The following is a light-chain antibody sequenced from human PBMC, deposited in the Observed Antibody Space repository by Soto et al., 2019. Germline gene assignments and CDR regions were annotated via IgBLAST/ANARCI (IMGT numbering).Light chain of an antibody. CDR1: SSNIGNNY. CDR2: ESN. V-gene: IGLV1-51*02. Sequence: QSVLTQPPSVSAAPGQTVTISCSGRSSNIGNNYVSWYQQLPGTAPKFLIYESNKRPSGIPDRFSGSKSGTSATLGITGLQTGDEGDYYCGAWDSSLSAVVFGGGTQLTVL. J-gene: IGLJ3*02. CDR3: GAWDSSLSAVV.